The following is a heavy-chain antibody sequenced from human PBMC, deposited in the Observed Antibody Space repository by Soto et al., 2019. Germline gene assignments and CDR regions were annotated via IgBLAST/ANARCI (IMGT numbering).Heavy chain of an antibody. CDR1: GGSISSSSYY. J-gene: IGHJ2*01. V-gene: IGHV4-39*02. D-gene: IGHD5-18*01. CDR3: ARDPLWGTAMVLWYFDL. CDR2: IYYSGST. Sequence: SETLSLTCTVSGGSISSSSYYWGWIRQPPGKGLEWIGSIYYSGSTYYNPSLKSRVTISVDTSKNQFSLKLSSVTAADTAVYYCARDPLWGTAMVLWYFDLWGRGTLVTVSS.